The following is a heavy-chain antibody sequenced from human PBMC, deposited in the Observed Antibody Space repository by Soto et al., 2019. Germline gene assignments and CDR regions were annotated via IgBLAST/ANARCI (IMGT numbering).Heavy chain of an antibody. V-gene: IGHV3-74*01. Sequence: EVQLVESGGDLVQPGGSLRLSCAASGFAFGTYWMHWVRQAPGKGLVWVSRINSDGSSTNYADSVKGRFTISRDNAKNTLYLQMNSLRVEDTAVYYCGRSYYSGLGDYACDIWGQGTMVTVSS. CDR2: INSDGSST. CDR1: GFAFGTYW. CDR3: GRSYYSGLGDYACDI. J-gene: IGHJ3*02. D-gene: IGHD3-10*01.